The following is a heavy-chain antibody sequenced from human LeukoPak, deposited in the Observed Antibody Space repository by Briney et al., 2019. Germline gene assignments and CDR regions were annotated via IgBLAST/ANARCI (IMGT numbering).Heavy chain of an antibody. D-gene: IGHD3-3*01. V-gene: IGHV4-30-2*01. CDR3: ARKPRFGRVDY. Sequence: SETLSLTCAVSGVSISSGGYSWSWIRQPPGKGLEWIGYIYHSGSTYYNPSLKSRVTISVDRSKNQFSLKLSSVTAADTAVYYCARKPRFGRVDYWGQGTLVTVSS. CDR2: IYHSGST. J-gene: IGHJ4*02. CDR1: GVSISSGGYS.